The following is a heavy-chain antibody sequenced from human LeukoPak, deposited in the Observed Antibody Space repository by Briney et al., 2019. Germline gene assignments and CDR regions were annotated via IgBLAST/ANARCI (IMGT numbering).Heavy chain of an antibody. V-gene: IGHV3-11*04. D-gene: IGHD1-14*01. CDR1: GFTFSNAW. Sequence: AGGSLRLSCAASGFTFSNAWMSWVRQAPGKGLEWVSYIASSGGLIYYADSVKGRFTISRDNAGNSLCLQMNSLRAEDTAVYYCARGNPIDHWGQGTLVTVSS. CDR3: ARGNPIDH. J-gene: IGHJ4*02. CDR2: IASSGGLI.